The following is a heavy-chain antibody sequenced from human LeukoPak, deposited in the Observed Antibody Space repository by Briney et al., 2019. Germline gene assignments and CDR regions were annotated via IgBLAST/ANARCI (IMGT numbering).Heavy chain of an antibody. J-gene: IGHJ4*02. V-gene: IGHV3-23*01. CDR1: GFTFSSYA. D-gene: IGHD2-21*01. Sequence: GGSLRLSCAASGFTFSSYAMSWVRQAPGKGLEWVSAISGSGGSTYYADSVKGRFTISRDNSKNTLYLQMNSLRAEDTAVYYCAKDAVSGGGEFHPPFDYWGQGTQVTVSS. CDR3: AKDAVSGGGEFHPPFDY. CDR2: ISGSGGST.